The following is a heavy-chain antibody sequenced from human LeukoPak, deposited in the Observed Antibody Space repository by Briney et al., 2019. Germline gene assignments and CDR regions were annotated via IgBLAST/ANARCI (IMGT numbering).Heavy chain of an antibody. CDR1: GFTFSSYS. V-gene: IGHV3-21*01. CDR2: ISSSSSYI. CDR3: AREEGNYYDSSGYSDY. J-gene: IGHJ4*02. D-gene: IGHD3-22*01. Sequence: GGSLRLSCAASGFTFSSYSMNWVRQAPGKGLEWVSSISSSSSYIYYADSVKGRFTISRDNAKNSLYLQMNSLRAEDTAVYYCAREEGNYYDSSGYSDYWGQGTLVTASS.